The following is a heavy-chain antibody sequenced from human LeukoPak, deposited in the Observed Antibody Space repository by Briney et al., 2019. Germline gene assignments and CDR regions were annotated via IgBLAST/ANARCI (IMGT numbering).Heavy chain of an antibody. D-gene: IGHD1-26*01. V-gene: IGHV4-59*01. CDR1: GGSISSYY. J-gene: IGHJ4*02. CDR3: ARKPLYSGGFFDY. CDR2: IYYSGST. Sequence: SETLSLTCTVSGGSISSYYWSWLRQPPGKGLEWIGYIYYSGSTNYNPSLKSRVTISVDTSKNQFSLKLSSVTAADTAVYYCARKPLYSGGFFDYWGQGILVTVSS.